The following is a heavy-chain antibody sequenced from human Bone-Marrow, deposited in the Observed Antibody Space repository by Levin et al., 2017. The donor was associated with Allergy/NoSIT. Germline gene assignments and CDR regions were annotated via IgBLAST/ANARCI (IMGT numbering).Heavy chain of an antibody. CDR1: GFTFSSYS. CDR2: ISSSSSYI. Sequence: GGSLRLSCAASGFTFSSYSMNWVRQAPGKGLEWVSSISSSSSYIYYADSVKGRFTISRDNAKNSLYLQMNSLRAEDTAVYYCARGKWFGELESYYYYYMDVWGKGTTVTVSS. J-gene: IGHJ6*03. V-gene: IGHV3-21*01. D-gene: IGHD3-10*01. CDR3: ARGKWFGELESYYYYYMDV.